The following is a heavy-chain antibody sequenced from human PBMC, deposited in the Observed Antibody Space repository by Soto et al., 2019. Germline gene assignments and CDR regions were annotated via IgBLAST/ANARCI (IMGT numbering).Heavy chain of an antibody. J-gene: IGHJ4*02. Sequence: QVQLVQSGAEVKKPGSSVKVSCKASGDAFTNYIFDWVRQAPGQGLEWMGGIIPMFGTPKYAQTFQDRVTVSADVSTGTAYLELTSLRFDDTAVYYCARGRDQPPVALYFDSWGEGTRVTVSS. D-gene: IGHD2-2*01. V-gene: IGHV1-69*01. CDR3: ARGRDQPPVALYFDS. CDR2: IIPMFGTP. CDR1: GDAFTNYI.